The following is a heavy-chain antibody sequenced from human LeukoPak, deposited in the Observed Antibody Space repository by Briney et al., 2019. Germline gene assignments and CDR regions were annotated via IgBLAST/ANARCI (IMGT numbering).Heavy chain of an antibody. CDR3: ARFFSRTRLVDY. V-gene: IGHV1-18*04. CDR2: ISAYNGNT. J-gene: IGHJ4*02. D-gene: IGHD1-14*01. CDR1: GYTFTSYG. Sequence: ASVKVSCKASGYTFTSYGISWVRQAPGQGLEWMGCISAYNGNTNYAQKLQGRVTMTTDTSTSTDYMELRSLRSDDTAVYYCARFFSRTRLVDYWGQGTLVTVSS.